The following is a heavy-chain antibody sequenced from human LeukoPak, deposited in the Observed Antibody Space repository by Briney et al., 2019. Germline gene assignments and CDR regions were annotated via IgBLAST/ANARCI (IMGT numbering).Heavy chain of an antibody. V-gene: IGHV4-59*01. Sequence: SETLSLTCTVSGGSISSYYWSWIRQPPGKGLEWIGYIYYSGSTNYNPSLKSRVTISVDTSKNQFSLKLSSVTAADTAVYYCARYSGSYNYYYGMDVWGQGTTVTVSS. CDR3: ARYSGSYNYYYGMDV. CDR2: IYYSGST. J-gene: IGHJ6*02. CDR1: GGSISSYY. D-gene: IGHD1-26*01.